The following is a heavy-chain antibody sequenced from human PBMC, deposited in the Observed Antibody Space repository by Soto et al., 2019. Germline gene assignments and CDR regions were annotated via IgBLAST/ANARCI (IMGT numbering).Heavy chain of an antibody. CDR2: IYYSGST. J-gene: IGHJ3*02. CDR1: GGSISSYY. Sequence: QVQLQESGPGLVKPSETLSLTCTVSGGSISSYYWSWIRQPPGKGLEWIGYIYYSGSTNYNPSLKSRVTISVDTSKNQFSLKLSSVTAADTAVYYCASSGGSPNWGYASDIWGQGTMVTVSS. D-gene: IGHD2-15*01. V-gene: IGHV4-59*08. CDR3: ASSGGSPNWGYASDI.